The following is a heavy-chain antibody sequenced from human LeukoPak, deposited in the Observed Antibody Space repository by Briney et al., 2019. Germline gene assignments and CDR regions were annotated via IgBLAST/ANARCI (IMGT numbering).Heavy chain of an antibody. V-gene: IGHV3-21*01. D-gene: IGHD3-9*01. CDR1: GFTFSTYS. Sequence: GRSLRLSCAASGFTFSTYSMNWVRQAPGKWREWVSSISRGSSFRFYADSVKGRFTISREDAKNSLYLQMNSVSAEVTAIYYCPRLRYLPYWGQGTLVTVSS. CDR3: PRLRYLPY. CDR2: ISRGSSFR. J-gene: IGHJ4*02.